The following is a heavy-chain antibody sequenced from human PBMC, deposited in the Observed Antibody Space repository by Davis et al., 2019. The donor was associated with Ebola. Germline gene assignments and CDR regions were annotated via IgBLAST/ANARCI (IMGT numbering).Heavy chain of an antibody. CDR3: AKRWEFRYFDY. V-gene: IGHV3-23*01. CDR1: GFTFSNAW. Sequence: GESLKISCEASGFTFSNAWMSWVRQAPGKGLEWVSTINYRGDNIFYADSVKGRFTISRDNSKNTLYLQMSSLRAEDTAVYYCAKRWEFRYFDYWGQGTLVTVSS. D-gene: IGHD1-26*01. CDR2: INYRGDNI. J-gene: IGHJ4*02.